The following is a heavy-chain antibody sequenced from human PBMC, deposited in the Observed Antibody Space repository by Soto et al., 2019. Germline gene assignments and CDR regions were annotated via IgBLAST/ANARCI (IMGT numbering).Heavy chain of an antibody. Sequence: QVQLQESGPGLVKPSQTLSLTCTVSGGSISSGGYYWSWVRQHPGKGLEWIGYIYYSGSTYYNPSLTHRVTISVDTSKNQFSLKLSSVTAADTAVYYCARSSTSANYFDYWGQVTLVTVSS. CDR2: IYYSGST. CDR3: ARSSTSANYFDY. V-gene: IGHV4-31*03. CDR1: GGSISSGGYY. D-gene: IGHD2-2*01. J-gene: IGHJ4*02.